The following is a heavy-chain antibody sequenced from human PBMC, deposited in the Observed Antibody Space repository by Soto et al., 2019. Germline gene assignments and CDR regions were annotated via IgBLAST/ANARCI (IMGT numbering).Heavy chain of an antibody. V-gene: IGHV3-15*01. CDR2: VKSKTDGGTT. CDR1: GFTFTSAL. CDR3: TTGSAGRDY. Sequence: EVQLVESGGGLVKPGGSLRLSCAASGFTFTSALMTWVRQAPGKGLEWVGRVKSKTDGGTTDYAAPVKGRFTISRDDSEKTLYRQMNSLKPEDTAVYYGTTGSAGRDYWGQGTLVTVSS. J-gene: IGHJ4*02. D-gene: IGHD3-10*01.